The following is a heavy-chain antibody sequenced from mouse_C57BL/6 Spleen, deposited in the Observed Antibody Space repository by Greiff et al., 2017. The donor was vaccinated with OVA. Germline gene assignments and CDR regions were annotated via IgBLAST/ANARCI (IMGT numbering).Heavy chain of an antibody. Sequence: QVQLQQSGAELVKPGASVKISCKASGYAFSSCWMNWVKQRPGKGLEWIGQIYPGDGDTNYNGKFKGKATLTADKSSSTAYMQLSSLTSEDSAVYFCARDYGNDYWGQGTTLTVSS. J-gene: IGHJ2*01. D-gene: IGHD2-1*01. V-gene: IGHV1-80*01. CDR2: IYPGDGDT. CDR3: ARDYGNDY. CDR1: GYAFSSCW.